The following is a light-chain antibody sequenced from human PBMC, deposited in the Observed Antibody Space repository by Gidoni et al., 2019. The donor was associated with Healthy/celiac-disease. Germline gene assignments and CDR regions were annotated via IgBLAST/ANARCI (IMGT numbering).Light chain of an antibody. Sequence: EIVLTKSQATLSLSPGERATLSCRASQSVSSYLAWYQQKPGQAPRLLIYDASNRATGIPARFSGSGSGTDFTLTISSLEPEYFAVYYCQQRSNWPPMYTFGQGTKLEIK. CDR2: DAS. J-gene: IGKJ2*01. CDR3: QQRSNWPPMYT. CDR1: QSVSSY. V-gene: IGKV3-11*01.